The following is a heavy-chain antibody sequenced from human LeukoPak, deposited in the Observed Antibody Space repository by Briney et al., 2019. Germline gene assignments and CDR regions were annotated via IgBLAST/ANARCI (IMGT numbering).Heavy chain of an antibody. D-gene: IGHD3-10*01. Sequence: PSETLSLTCTVSGGSISSYYWSWIRQPPGKGLEWIGYIYYSGSTNYNPSLKSRVTISVDTSKNQFSLKLSSVTAADAAVYYCARRKFYYGSGSYYSYYYGMDVWGQGTTVTVSS. CDR2: IYYSGST. V-gene: IGHV4-59*08. CDR1: GGSISSYY. CDR3: ARRKFYYGSGSYYSYYYGMDV. J-gene: IGHJ6*02.